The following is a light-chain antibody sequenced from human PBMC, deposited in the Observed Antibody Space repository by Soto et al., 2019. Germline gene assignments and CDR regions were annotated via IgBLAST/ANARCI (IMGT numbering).Light chain of an antibody. Sequence: QSVLTQPASVSGSPGQSITIFCTGTSSDVGGYNYVSWYQQHPGKAPKLMIYDVSNRPSGVSNRFSGSKSGNTASLSISGLQAEDEADYDCSSYTSSSTRVFGTGTKVTVL. CDR1: SSDVGGYNY. CDR3: SSYTSSSTRV. V-gene: IGLV2-14*01. J-gene: IGLJ1*01. CDR2: DVS.